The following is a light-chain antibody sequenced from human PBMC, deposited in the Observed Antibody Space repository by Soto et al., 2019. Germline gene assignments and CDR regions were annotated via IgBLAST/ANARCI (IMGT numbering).Light chain of an antibody. J-gene: IGKJ4*01. Sequence: EIVLTQSPGTLCLSPGERATLSCRTSQSVRSSHLAWYQQKPGQAPRLIIYGASSRATGIPDRFSGSGSGTDFTLTISRLEPEDFAVYHCQQYSSSPLTFGGGTKVEIK. V-gene: IGKV3-20*01. CDR1: QSVRSSH. CDR2: GAS. CDR3: QQYSSSPLT.